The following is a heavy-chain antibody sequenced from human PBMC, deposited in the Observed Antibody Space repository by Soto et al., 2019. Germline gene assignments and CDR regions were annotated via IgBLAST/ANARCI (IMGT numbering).Heavy chain of an antibody. CDR2: IYYTGST. J-gene: IGHJ6*02. V-gene: IGHV4-59*01. Sequence: SETLSITCIVSGGSIISNYWSWIRQPPGKGLEWIGYIYYTGSTNFNPSLKNRVIISVDTSKNQFSLKLSSVTAADTAVYYCARSYPNTIFGVVPSRGLDVWGQGTTVTVSS. CDR3: ARSYPNTIFGVVPSRGLDV. D-gene: IGHD3-3*01. CDR1: GGSIISNY.